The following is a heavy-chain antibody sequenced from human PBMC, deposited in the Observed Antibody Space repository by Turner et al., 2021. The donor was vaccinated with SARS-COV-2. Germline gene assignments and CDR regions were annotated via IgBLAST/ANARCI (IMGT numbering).Heavy chain of an antibody. J-gene: IGHJ4*02. D-gene: IGHD5-18*01. Sequence: QESGPGLVKPSQTLSLTCTVSGGSISSGDYYWSWIRQPPGKGLEWIGYIYYSGSTYYNPSLKSRLTISVDTSKNQFSLKLSSVTAADTAVYYCARFEYGYSYSFGFDYWGQGTLVTVSS. V-gene: IGHV4-30-4*01. CDR1: GGSISSGDYY. CDR3: ARFEYGYSYSFGFDY. CDR2: IYYSGST.